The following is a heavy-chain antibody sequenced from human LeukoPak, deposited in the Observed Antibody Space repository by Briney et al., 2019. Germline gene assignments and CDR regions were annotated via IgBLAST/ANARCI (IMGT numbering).Heavy chain of an antibody. CDR1: GGSITSSSRF. CDR3: AREEASAGDY. CDR2: IHYTGST. V-gene: IGHV4-39*01. Sequence: SETLSLTCTVSGGSITSSSRFWAWIRQPPGKGLEWIGSIHYTGSTFYSPSLQSRVTISVDTSKNQFSLKLSSVTATDTAVYYCAREEASAGDYWGQGTLVTVSS. J-gene: IGHJ4*02. D-gene: IGHD6-13*01.